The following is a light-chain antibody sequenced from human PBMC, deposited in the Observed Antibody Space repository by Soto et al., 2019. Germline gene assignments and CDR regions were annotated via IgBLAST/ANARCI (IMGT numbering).Light chain of an antibody. V-gene: IGKV3-11*01. CDR3: QERGNWPVT. CDR1: QSVSSY. CDR2: DAS. Sequence: EIVLTQSPATLSLSPGERATLSCRASQSVSSYFAWYQQKPGQAPRLLIYDASNRSTGIPPRFSGSGSGTDFTPTISSLAPDDFSVYYCQERGNWPVTFGQKTRVDIK. J-gene: IGKJ1*01.